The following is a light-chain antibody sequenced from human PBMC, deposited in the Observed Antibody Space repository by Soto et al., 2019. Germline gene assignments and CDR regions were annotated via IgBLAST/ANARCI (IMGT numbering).Light chain of an antibody. CDR2: AAS. CDR3: QQYGRSRT. CDR1: QSVPSNY. V-gene: IGKV3-20*01. Sequence: EIVLTQSPGTLSLSPGERATLSCRASQSVPSNYLAWYQQKPGQAPRLLIYAASSRATGIPDRFSGSGSGTAFTLTITRLEPEDFAVFYCQQYGRSRTFGQGTKVEIK. J-gene: IGKJ1*01.